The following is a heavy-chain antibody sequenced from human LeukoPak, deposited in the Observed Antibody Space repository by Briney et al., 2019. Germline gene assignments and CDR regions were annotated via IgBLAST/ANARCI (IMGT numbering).Heavy chain of an antibody. V-gene: IGHV3-74*01. CDR3: VSFYETY. D-gene: IGHD2/OR15-2a*01. CDR2: INSDGSWI. CDR1: GNYW. Sequence: GGSLRLSCAASGNYWMHWVRQVPGKGLVWVSHINSDGSWISYADSVKGRFTISKDNAKNTVYLQMNSLRAEDTAVYYCVSFYETYWGRGTLVTVSS. J-gene: IGHJ4*02.